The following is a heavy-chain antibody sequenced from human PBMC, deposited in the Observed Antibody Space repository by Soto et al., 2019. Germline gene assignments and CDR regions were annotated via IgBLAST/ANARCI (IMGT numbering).Heavy chain of an antibody. Sequence: GGSLRLSCAASGFTFSSYAMSWVRQAPGKGLEWVSAISGSGGSTYYADSVKGRFTISRDNSKNTLYLQMNSLRAEDTAVYYCAKVECCGSWLRTFTGDYWGQGTLVTVSS. CDR3: AKVECCGSWLRTFTGDY. CDR1: GFTFSSYA. J-gene: IGHJ4*02. CDR2: ISGSGGST. D-gene: IGHD5-12*01. V-gene: IGHV3-23*01.